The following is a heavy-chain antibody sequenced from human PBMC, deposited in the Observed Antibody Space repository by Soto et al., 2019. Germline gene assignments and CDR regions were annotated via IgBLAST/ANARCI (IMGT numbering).Heavy chain of an antibody. CDR2: IDWDDDK. CDR1: GFSLSTSGMR. V-gene: IGHV2-70*04. Sequence: SGPTLVNPTQTLTLTCTFSGFSLSTSGMRVSWIRQPPGKALEWLARIDWDDDKFYSTSLKTRLTISKDTSKNQVVLTMTNMDPVDTATYYCARMGTAAGDFDYWGQGTLVTVSS. CDR3: ARMGTAAGDFDY. D-gene: IGHD6-13*01. J-gene: IGHJ4*02.